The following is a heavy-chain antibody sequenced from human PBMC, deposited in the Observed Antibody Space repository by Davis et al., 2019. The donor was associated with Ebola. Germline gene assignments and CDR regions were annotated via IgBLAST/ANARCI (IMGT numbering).Heavy chain of an antibody. J-gene: IGHJ4*02. Sequence: ASVKVSCKASGYTFTGYYMHWVRQAPGQGLEWMGWINPNSGGTNYAQKFQGRVTMTRDTSISTGYMELSRLRSDDTAVYYCARDLLVAPSSFDYWGQGTLVTVSS. CDR1: GYTFTGYY. V-gene: IGHV1-2*02. D-gene: IGHD2-15*01. CDR3: ARDLLVAPSSFDY. CDR2: INPNSGGT.